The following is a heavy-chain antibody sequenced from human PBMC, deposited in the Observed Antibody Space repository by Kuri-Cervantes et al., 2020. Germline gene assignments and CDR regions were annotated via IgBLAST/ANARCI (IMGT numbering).Heavy chain of an antibody. V-gene: IGHV3-23*01. Sequence: GGSLRLSCAASGFTFSSYAMSWVRQAPGKGLEWVSAISGSGGSTYYADSVKGRFTISRDNARNSLYLQMNSLRVEDTAVYYCTRVTHGGNDYWGQGTLVTVSS. CDR2: ISGSGGST. CDR1: GFTFSSYA. J-gene: IGHJ4*02. CDR3: TRVTHGGNDY. D-gene: IGHD3-16*01.